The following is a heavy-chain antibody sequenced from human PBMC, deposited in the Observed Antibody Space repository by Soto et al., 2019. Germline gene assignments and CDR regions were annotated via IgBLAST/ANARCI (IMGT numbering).Heavy chain of an antibody. CDR2: ISNSGTYT. CDR1: GFTFSDYY. V-gene: IGHV3-11*06. Sequence: QAQLVESGGGLVKPGGSLRLSCAASGFTFSDYYMSWIRQAPGKGLEWISYISNSGTYTNYADSVKGRFTSSRDNAKNSRDLRMNGLRAEDTASYYCVRGRGGDWGQGTLVTVSS. J-gene: IGHJ4*02. CDR3: VRGRGGD. D-gene: IGHD3-10*01.